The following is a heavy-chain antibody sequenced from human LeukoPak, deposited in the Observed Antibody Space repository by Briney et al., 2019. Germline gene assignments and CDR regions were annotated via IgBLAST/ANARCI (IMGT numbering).Heavy chain of an antibody. Sequence: GGSLRLSCAASGFTFSSYSMNWVRQAPGKGLEWVSSISSQSTYIYYADSVKGRFTISRDNARNSLYLQMNSLRAEDTAVYYCARGKANYGSGSDVWGKGTTVTVSS. D-gene: IGHD3-10*01. CDR1: GFTFSSYS. V-gene: IGHV3-21*01. J-gene: IGHJ6*04. CDR2: ISSQSTYI. CDR3: ARGKANYGSGSDV.